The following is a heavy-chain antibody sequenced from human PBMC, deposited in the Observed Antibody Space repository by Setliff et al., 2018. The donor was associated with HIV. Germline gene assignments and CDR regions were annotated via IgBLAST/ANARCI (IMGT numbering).Heavy chain of an antibody. J-gene: IGHJ3*01. CDR1: GYSFTSYW. CDR2: IHPIDSDV. Sequence: PGESLTISCQGSGYSFTSYWIGWVRQMPGKGLEWMELIHPIDSDVRYSPSFQGQVTMSADKSINTAYLQWGSLKASDSAMYYCARVGDTSGYYFYIFDLWGQGTMVTVSS. CDR3: ARVGDTSGYYFYIFDL. V-gene: IGHV5-51*01. D-gene: IGHD3-22*01.